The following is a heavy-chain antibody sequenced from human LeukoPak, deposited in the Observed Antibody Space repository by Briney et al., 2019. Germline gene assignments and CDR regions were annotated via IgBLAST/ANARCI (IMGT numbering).Heavy chain of an antibody. Sequence: SETLSLTCTVSGYSISTFYYWGWIRQPPGKGLEWIGYIYYSGSTYYNPSLKSRVTISVDTSKNQFSLKLSSVTAADTAVYYCARDRGTIFGVGYNWFDPWGQGTLVTVSS. V-gene: IGHV4-38-2*02. J-gene: IGHJ5*02. CDR1: GYSISTFYY. CDR2: IYYSGST. CDR3: ARDRGTIFGVGYNWFDP. D-gene: IGHD3-3*01.